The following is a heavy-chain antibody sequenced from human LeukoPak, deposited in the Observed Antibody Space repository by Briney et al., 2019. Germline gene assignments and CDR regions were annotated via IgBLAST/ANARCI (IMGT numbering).Heavy chain of an antibody. CDR1: GGTFRSFT. CDR2: IILVFGTA. V-gene: IGHV1-69*13. D-gene: IGHD3-16*02. CDR3: AREDVWGTYRDYYFDY. J-gene: IGHJ4*02. Sequence: SVKVSCKASGGTFRSFTISWVRQAPGQGLEWMGGIILVFGTANYAQKFQGRVTITADESTSTAYMELSSLRSEDTAVYYCAREDVWGTYRDYYFDYWGQGTLVTVSS.